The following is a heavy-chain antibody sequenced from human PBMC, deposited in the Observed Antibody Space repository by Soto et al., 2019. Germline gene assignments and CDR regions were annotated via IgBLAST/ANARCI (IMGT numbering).Heavy chain of an antibody. CDR2: ISAYNGNT. Sequence: ASVKVSCKASGYTFTGYGISWVRQAPGQGLEWMGWISAYNGNTNYAQKLQGRVTMTTDTSTSTAYMELRSLRSDDTAVYYCARNSYCGGDCINWFDPWGQGTLVTVSS. D-gene: IGHD2-21*02. CDR3: ARNSYCGGDCINWFDP. J-gene: IGHJ5*02. V-gene: IGHV1-18*04. CDR1: GYTFTGYG.